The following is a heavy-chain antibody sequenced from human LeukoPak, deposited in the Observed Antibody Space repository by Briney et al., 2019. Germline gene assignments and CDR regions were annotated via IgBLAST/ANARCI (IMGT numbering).Heavy chain of an antibody. V-gene: IGHV3-48*04. CDR3: AKARGLIGGAFDL. CDR2: ISSSGSTI. J-gene: IGHJ3*01. CDR1: GFTFSSYA. Sequence: PGGSLRLSCAASGFTFSSYAMSWVRQAPGKGLEWVSYISSSGSTIYYADSVKGRFTISRDNSKNSLYLQMNSLRTEDTALYYCAKARGLIGGAFDLWGQGTMVTVSS. D-gene: IGHD3-22*01.